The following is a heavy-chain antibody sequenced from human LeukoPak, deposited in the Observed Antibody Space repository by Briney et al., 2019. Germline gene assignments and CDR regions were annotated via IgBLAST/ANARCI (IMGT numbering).Heavy chain of an antibody. Sequence: PGGSLRLSCAASGFTFSRLAMTWVRQAPGKGLEWVSTISASGPYYADAVRGRITISRDNTTNTLSLQMNSLRTEDTAVYYCTRAGLASGYRTPQNYWGQGTLVTVSS. D-gene: IGHD3-22*01. CDR3: TRAGLASGYRTPQNY. V-gene: IGHV3-23*01. J-gene: IGHJ4*02. CDR2: ISASGP. CDR1: GFTFSRLA.